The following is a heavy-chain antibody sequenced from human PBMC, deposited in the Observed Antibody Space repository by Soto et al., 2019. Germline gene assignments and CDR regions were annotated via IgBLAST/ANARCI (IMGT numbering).Heavy chain of an antibody. CDR1: GESISSSSYY. J-gene: IGHJ4*02. CDR3: ARQRTTVVTQAFFDH. CDR2: IYYSGRT. D-gene: IGHD2-21*02. V-gene: IGHV4-39*01. Sequence: SETLSLTCIVSGESISSSSYYWGWIRQPPGKGLEWIGSIYYSGRTYYNPSFKSRVTISIDTSKNQFSLKLSSVTATDTAVYYCARQRTTVVTQAFFDHWGQGALVTVSS.